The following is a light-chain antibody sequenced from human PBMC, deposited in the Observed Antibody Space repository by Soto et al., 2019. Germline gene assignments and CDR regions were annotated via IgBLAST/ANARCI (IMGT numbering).Light chain of an antibody. Sequence: ENVLTQSPGTLSLSPGERATLSCRASQTLYSSYLAWYQQKPGQAPRLLIYAASSRATGIPDRFSGSGSGTDFTLTISRLESEDCAVYYCQQYDSSPRTFGQGTNVEIK. J-gene: IGKJ1*01. CDR2: AAS. V-gene: IGKV3-20*01. CDR1: QTLYSSY. CDR3: QQYDSSPRT.